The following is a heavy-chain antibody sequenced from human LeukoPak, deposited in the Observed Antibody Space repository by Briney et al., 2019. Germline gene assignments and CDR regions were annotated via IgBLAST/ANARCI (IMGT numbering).Heavy chain of an antibody. CDR2: IYTSGST. Sequence: SETLSLTCTVSGGSISSYYWSWIRQPAGKGLEWIGRIYTSGSTNYNPSLKSRVTMSVDTSKNQFSLKLSSVTAADTAVYYCARRTNHCSGGSCYSLIYWYFDLWGRGTLVTVSS. V-gene: IGHV4-4*07. CDR3: ARRTNHCSGGSCYSLIYWYFDL. CDR1: GGSISSYY. J-gene: IGHJ2*01. D-gene: IGHD2-15*01.